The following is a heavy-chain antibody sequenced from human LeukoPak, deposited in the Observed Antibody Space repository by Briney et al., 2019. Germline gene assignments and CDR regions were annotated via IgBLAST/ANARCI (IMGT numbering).Heavy chain of an antibody. CDR3: ARDLEDSIPFGAFDM. CDR2: IWFDGIRK. J-gene: IGHJ3*02. Sequence: GRSLRLSCAASGFTFSNYGMHWVRQVPGKGLEWVTAIWFDGIRKYYADSVKGRLTISRDNSKNTLYLQMNSLRAEDTAVYYCARDLEDSIPFGAFDMCGQGKRVTVSS. V-gene: IGHV3-33*01. D-gene: IGHD3-22*01. CDR1: GFTFSNYG.